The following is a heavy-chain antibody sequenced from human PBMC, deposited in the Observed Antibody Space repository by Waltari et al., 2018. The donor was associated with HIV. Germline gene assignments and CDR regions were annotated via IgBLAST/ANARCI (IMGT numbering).Heavy chain of an antibody. CDR1: AGSVSGHY. CDR2: INHSGST. CDR3: ARALNDYGDLDS. Sequence: QVQLQQWGAGLLKPSETLSLTCAVYAGSVSGHYWSWIRRPPGKGLEWIGEINHSGSTNYSPSLKSRVTISLDTSNNQFSLKLNSVTAADTAVYYCARALNDYGDLDSWGQGTLVTVSS. D-gene: IGHD4-17*01. J-gene: IGHJ4*02. V-gene: IGHV4-34*01.